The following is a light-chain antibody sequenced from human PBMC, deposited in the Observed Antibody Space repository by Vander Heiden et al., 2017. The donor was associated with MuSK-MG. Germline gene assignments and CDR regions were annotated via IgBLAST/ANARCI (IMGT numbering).Light chain of an antibody. CDR3: QQSVSTPYA. CDR1: QSIRGC. Sequence: EIQLSQSPSSVSCAVSARVTITGRASQSIRGCVNWHQQRPGKAPNLLIDATSLRQSGVPPRFTGSASATDYTLTISMLQPEEFATYYCQQSVSTPYAFGQGTRLEVK. V-gene: IGKV1-39*01. J-gene: IGKJ2*01. CDR2: ATS.